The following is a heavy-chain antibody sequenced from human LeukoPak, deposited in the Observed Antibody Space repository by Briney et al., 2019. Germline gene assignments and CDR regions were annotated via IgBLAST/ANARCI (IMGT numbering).Heavy chain of an antibody. D-gene: IGHD5-24*01. V-gene: IGHV3-23*01. CDR2: ISGSGENT. Sequence: GGSLRLSCAASGLTFSSSSMTWVRQAPGKGLEWVSCISGSGENTYYADSVRGRFTISRDNSKNTLYLQLNSLRAEDTAIYYCANGRGPNTGPTLDYWDQGTLVTVSS. J-gene: IGHJ4*02. CDR1: GLTFSSSS. CDR3: ANGRGPNTGPTLDY.